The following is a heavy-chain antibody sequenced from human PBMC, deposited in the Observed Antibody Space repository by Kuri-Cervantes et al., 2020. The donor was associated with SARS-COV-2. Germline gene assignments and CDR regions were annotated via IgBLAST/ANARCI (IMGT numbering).Heavy chain of an antibody. Sequence: GESLKISCAASGFTLDDYGMYWVRQAPGKGLEWVSCITWDGGSTFYADSVKGRFTISRDNAKNSLYLQMNSLRAEDTAVYCCARDLRLGKSLDYWGQGTLVTVSS. D-gene: IGHD7-27*01. CDR2: ITWDGGST. CDR3: ARDLRLGKSLDY. J-gene: IGHJ4*02. CDR1: GFTLDDYG. V-gene: IGHV3-43D*03.